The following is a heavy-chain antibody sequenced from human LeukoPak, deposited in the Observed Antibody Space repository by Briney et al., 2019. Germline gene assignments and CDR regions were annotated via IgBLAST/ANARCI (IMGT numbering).Heavy chain of an antibody. Sequence: SGGSLRLSCAASGFTFNNYYMNWVRQAPGKELEWVSYISSSSSTIYYADSVKGRFTISRDNAKNSLYLQMNSLRAEDTAVYYCATPLDYFDMSDSHQGGDWGQGTLVTVSS. D-gene: IGHD3-22*01. J-gene: IGHJ4*02. CDR2: ISSSSSTI. CDR1: GFTFNNYY. CDR3: ATPLDYFDMSDSHQGGD. V-gene: IGHV3-48*04.